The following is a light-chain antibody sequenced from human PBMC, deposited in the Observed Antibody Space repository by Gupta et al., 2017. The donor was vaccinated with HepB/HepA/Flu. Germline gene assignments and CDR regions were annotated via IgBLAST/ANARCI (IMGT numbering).Light chain of an antibody. CDR2: GAS. CDR3: QQYTNGPET. Sequence: GMTQCPLTHFVSPGERATLSCRPSQRVSSKSAWYQQNPGQAPRPSIYGASTRATGIPARFSGSGSGTEFTLTISSLQSEDFAVYYCQQYTNGPETFGQGTKVEIK. CDR1: QRVSSK. V-gene: IGKV3-15*01. J-gene: IGKJ1*01.